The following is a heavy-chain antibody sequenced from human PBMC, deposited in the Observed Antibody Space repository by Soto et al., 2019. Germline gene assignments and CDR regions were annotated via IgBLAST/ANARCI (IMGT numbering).Heavy chain of an antibody. V-gene: IGHV3-30*18. CDR1: GFTFSSYG. CDR2: ISYDGSNK. D-gene: IGHD5-18*01. Sequence: LRLSCAASGFTFSSYGMHGVRQAPGKGLEWVAVISYDGSNKYYADSVKGRFTISRDNSKNTLYLQMNSLRAEDTAVYYCAKDLWIKLSPHYYYYRMDVWGQGTKVTVSS. J-gene: IGHJ6*02. CDR3: AKDLWIKLSPHYYYYRMDV.